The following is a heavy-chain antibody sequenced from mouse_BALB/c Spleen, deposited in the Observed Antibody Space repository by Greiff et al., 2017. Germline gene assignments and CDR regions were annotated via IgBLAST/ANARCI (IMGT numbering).Heavy chain of an antibody. V-gene: IGHV1-69*02. Sequence: QVQLQQPGAELVRPGASVKLSCKASGYTFTSYWINWVKQRPGQGLEWIGNIYPSDSYTNYNQKFKDKATLTVDKSSSTAYMQLSSPTSEDSAVYYCTRYYYGSSLDYWGQGTTLTVSS. CDR1: GYTFTSYW. CDR2: IYPSDSYT. D-gene: IGHD1-1*01. CDR3: TRYYYGSSLDY. J-gene: IGHJ2*01.